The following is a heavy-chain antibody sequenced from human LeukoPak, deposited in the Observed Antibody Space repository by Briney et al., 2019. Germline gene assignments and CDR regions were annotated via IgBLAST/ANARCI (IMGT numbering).Heavy chain of an antibody. CDR1: GFTFSSYA. CDR2: ISGSGGST. Sequence: GGSLRLSCAASGFTFSSYAMSWVRQAPGKGLEWVSAISGSGGSTYYADSVKGRFTISRDNSKNTLYLQMNSPRAEDTAVYYCATTMVRGVIVSRSTIDYWGQGTLVTVSS. CDR3: ATTMVRGVIVSRSTIDY. V-gene: IGHV3-23*01. J-gene: IGHJ4*02. D-gene: IGHD3-10*01.